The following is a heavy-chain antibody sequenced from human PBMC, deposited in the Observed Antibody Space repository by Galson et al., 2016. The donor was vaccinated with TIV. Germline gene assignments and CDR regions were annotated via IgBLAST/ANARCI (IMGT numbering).Heavy chain of an antibody. D-gene: IGHD3-22*01. CDR1: GFTFSSFA. Sequence: SLRLSCAASGFTFSSFAMSWVRQAPGKGLEWVSRISAGGGRTNYADSVKGRFTISSDIPKNTLYLQMSSLRADDTAGYFWAKMDSSGFDYVRRFDFWGQGTLATVSS. J-gene: IGHJ4*02. CDR3: AKMDSSGFDYVRRFDF. CDR2: ISAGGGRT. V-gene: IGHV3-23*01.